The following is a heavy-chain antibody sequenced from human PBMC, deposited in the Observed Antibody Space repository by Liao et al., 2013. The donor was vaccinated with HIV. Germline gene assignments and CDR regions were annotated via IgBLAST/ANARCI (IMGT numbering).Heavy chain of an antibody. CDR2: INHRGRT. V-gene: IGHV4-34*01. D-gene: IGHD1-14*01. CDR1: GGSFSGYH. J-gene: IGHJ6*03. CDR3: ARAPPGRENYYSYMDV. Sequence: QVQLQQWGAGLLKPSETLSLTCAVYGGSFSGYHWSWIRQTPGEGLEWIGEINHRGRTTYTPSLKSRVTISVDTSKSQFSLRLSSVTAADTAIYYCARAPPGRENYYSYMDVWATGTAVAVSS.